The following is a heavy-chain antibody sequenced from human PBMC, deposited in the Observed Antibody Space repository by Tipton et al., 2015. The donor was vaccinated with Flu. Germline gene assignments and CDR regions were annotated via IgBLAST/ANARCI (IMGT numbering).Heavy chain of an antibody. CDR2: IYNTVYT. Sequence: LRLSCAASGFTFSNYAMYWVRQAPGKGLEWVGYIYNTVYTKYNPSLKSRVAISVDTSKNQFSLRLSSVTAADTAVYFCARDPSPGMPEYFDSWGQGTLVTVSS. D-gene: IGHD2-2*01. J-gene: IGHJ4*02. CDR3: ARDPSPGMPEYFDS. CDR1: GFTFSNYA. V-gene: IGHV4-59*01.